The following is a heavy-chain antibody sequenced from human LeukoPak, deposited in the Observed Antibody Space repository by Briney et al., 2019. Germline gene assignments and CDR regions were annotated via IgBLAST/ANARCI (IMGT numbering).Heavy chain of an antibody. D-gene: IGHD3-3*01. CDR1: GFTFSSYA. CDR3: AKDYYDFWSGKYASYGMDV. J-gene: IGHJ6*02. CDR2: ISGSGGST. Sequence: QPGASLRLSCAASGFTFSSYAMSWVRQAPGKGLEWVSAISGSGGSTYYADSVKGRFTISRDNSKNTLYLQMNSLRAEDTAVYYCAKDYYDFWSGKYASYGMDVRGQGTTVTVSS. V-gene: IGHV3-23*01.